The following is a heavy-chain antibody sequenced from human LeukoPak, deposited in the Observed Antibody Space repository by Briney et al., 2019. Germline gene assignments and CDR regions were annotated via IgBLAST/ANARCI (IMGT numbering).Heavy chain of an antibody. V-gene: IGHV3-23*01. CDR1: GFTFSRYG. CDR2: ISDSGGST. CDR3: GRYYVMDV. Sequence: PGRSLRLSCAASGFTFSRYGMNWVRQAPGKGLEWVSTISDSGGSTYYADSVKGRFTISRDNSKSTLYLQMNSLRAEDTAVYYCGRYYVMDVWGQGTSVTVSS. J-gene: IGHJ6*02.